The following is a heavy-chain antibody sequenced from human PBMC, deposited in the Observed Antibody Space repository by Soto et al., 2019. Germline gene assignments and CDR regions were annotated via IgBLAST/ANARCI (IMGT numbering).Heavy chain of an antibody. D-gene: IGHD2-8*01. V-gene: IGHV4-39*01. CDR2: VYSGGTT. J-gene: IGHJ3*02. CDR1: GGSISSSNYY. CDR3: ARQINDIVPFDAFDI. Sequence: SETLSLTCTVSGGSISSSNYYWGWIRQTPGKGLEWIGSVYSGGTTYYNPPLKSRVTISVARSKNQFSLELRSVTAADTAVYYCARQINDIVPFDAFDIWCQGTMVTVSS.